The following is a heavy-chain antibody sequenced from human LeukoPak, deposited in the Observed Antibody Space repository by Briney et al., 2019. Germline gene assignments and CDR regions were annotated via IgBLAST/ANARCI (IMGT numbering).Heavy chain of an antibody. CDR1: GFTFDDYA. CDR3: AKTDLRKVAAAGTDY. D-gene: IGHD6-13*01. CDR2: ISWNSGSI. V-gene: IGHV3-9*01. Sequence: PGRSLRLSCAASGFTFDDYAMHWVRQAPGKGLEWVSGISWNSGSIGYADSVKGRFTISRDNAKNSLYLQMNSLRAEDTALYYCAKTDLRKVAAAGTDYWGQGTLVTVSS. J-gene: IGHJ4*02.